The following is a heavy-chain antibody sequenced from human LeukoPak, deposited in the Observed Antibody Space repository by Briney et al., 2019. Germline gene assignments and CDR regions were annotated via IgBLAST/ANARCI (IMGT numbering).Heavy chain of an antibody. J-gene: IGHJ4*02. CDR2: INHSGIT. D-gene: IGHD3-22*01. V-gene: IGHV4-34*01. CDR1: GGSFSGYY. Sequence: SETLSLTCAVYGGSFSGYYWSWIRQPPGKVLEWIGEINHSGITNYNPSLKSRVTISVDTSKNQFSLKLSSVTAADTAVYYCARGLRTYYYDSSGYSRASTYYFDYWGQGTLVTVSS. CDR3: ARGLRTYYYDSSGYSRASTYYFDY.